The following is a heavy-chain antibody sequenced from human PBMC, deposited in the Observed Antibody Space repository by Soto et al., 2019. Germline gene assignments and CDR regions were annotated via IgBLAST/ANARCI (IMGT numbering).Heavy chain of an antibody. CDR1: GGSINTVGYY. CDR3: ATESGGYDSYTRYGLDV. CDR2: IYYSGSR. J-gene: IGHJ6*02. D-gene: IGHD6-25*01. Sequence: PSETLSLTCSVSGGSINTVGYYWTWIRQQPGKGLEWIGYIYYSGSRDYNPSLKSRVSMSVDASKNQFSLNLTSVTAADTAVYYCATESGGYDSYTRYGLDVWGQGTTVTV. V-gene: IGHV4-31*03.